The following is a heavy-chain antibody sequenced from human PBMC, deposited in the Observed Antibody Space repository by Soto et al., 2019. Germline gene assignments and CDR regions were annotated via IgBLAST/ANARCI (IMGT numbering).Heavy chain of an antibody. Sequence: SETLSVTFTVSGGSISSYYWSWIRQPPVEGLEWILYIYYSGRTNYKPSLKSRVTISVDTSKNQLSLKLSSVTAADTAVYYCARRSSIAARAHNWFHXWGQGT. CDR1: GGSISSYY. V-gene: IGHV4-59*01. CDR2: IYYSGRT. CDR3: ARRSSIAARAHNWFHX. J-gene: IGHJ5*02. D-gene: IGHD6-6*01.